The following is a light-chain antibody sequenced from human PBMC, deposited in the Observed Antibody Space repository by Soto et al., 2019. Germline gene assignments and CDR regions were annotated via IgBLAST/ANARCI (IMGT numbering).Light chain of an antibody. CDR1: QSVSSS. V-gene: IGKV3-11*01. Sequence: EMVLTQSPAPLSLSPGEIATLSCRASQSVSSSLAWYQQKPGQAPRLLIYDASNRATGIPARFSGSGSGTDFTLTISSLEPEDFAVYYCQQRSNWPPYTFGQGTKLEIK. J-gene: IGKJ2*01. CDR2: DAS. CDR3: QQRSNWPPYT.